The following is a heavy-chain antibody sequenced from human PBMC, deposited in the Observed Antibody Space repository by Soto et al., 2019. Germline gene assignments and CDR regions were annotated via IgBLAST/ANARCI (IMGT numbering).Heavy chain of an antibody. D-gene: IGHD3-3*01. Sequence: PGGSLRLSCAASGFTFSNYAMSWVRQAPGKGLEWVSPISASGGSTYYADSVKGRFTISRDNSKNTLYLQMNSLRAEDTAVYYCAKAPRITIFGVVTGHYGMDVWGQGTTVTVSS. V-gene: IGHV3-23*01. CDR3: AKAPRITIFGVVTGHYGMDV. J-gene: IGHJ6*02. CDR1: GFTFSNYA. CDR2: ISASGGST.